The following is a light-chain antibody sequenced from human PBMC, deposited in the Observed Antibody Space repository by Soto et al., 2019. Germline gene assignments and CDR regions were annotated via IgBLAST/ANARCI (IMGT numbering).Light chain of an antibody. CDR1: QSVRSN. Sequence: EIVMTQSPATLSVSPGERATLSCRASQSVRSNLAWYQQKPGQAPRLLIYGASTRATGIPARFSGSGSGTEVTLTISSLQSEDFAVSYCQQYNSWPPWTFGQGTKVEIK. V-gene: IGKV3-15*01. J-gene: IGKJ1*01. CDR2: GAS. CDR3: QQYNSWPPWT.